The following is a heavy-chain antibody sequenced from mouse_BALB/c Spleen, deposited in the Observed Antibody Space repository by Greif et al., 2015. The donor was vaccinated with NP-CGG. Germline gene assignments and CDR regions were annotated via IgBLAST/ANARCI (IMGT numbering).Heavy chain of an antibody. J-gene: IGHJ4*01. CDR2: IDPANGNT. CDR3: ARARPYYAMDY. D-gene: IGHD3-1*01. CDR1: GFNIKDTY. Sequence: VQLKESGAELVKPGASVKLSCTASGFNIKDTYMHWVKQRPDQGLEWIGRIDPANGNTKYDPKFQGKATITADTSSNTAYLQLSSLTSEDTAVYYCARARPYYAMDYWGQGTSVTVSS. V-gene: IGHV14-3*02.